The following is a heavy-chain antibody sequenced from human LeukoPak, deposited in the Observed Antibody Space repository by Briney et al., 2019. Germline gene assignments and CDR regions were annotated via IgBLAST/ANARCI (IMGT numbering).Heavy chain of an antibody. J-gene: IGHJ6*02. CDR2: IRQDGSKK. CDR3: ARGGGLDV. D-gene: IGHD3-16*01. CDR1: GFPFSSYW. Sequence: GGSLRLSCVASGFPFSSYWMTWVRQAPGKGLEWVANIRQDGSKKSYVDSVKGRFTISRDNAKNSLYLQMSNLRAEDTAVYFCARGGGLDVWGQGATVTVSS. V-gene: IGHV3-7*03.